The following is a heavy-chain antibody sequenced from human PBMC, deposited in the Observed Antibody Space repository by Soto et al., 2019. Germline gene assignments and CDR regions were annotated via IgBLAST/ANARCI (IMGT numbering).Heavy chain of an antibody. Sequence: QVQLVQSGAEVKKPGSSVKVSCKASGGTFSSYAISWVRQAPGQGLEWMGGIIPIFGTANYAQKFQGRVTSTPDECASTAYTELSSLRSEETAVHYCPRRGYSCGAYYLDYRGQGTPVAVSS. CDR3: PRRGYSCGAYYLDY. D-gene: IGHD5-18*01. CDR1: GGTFSSYA. V-gene: IGHV1-69*05. CDR2: IIPIFGTA. J-gene: IGHJ4*02.